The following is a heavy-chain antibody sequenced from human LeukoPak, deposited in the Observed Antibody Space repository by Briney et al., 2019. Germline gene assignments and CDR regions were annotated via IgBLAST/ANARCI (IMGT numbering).Heavy chain of an antibody. J-gene: IGHJ4*02. V-gene: IGHV1-18*04. CDR3: ARTTVVTLERY. Sequence: ASVKVSCKATGYTFTGYYMHWVRQAPGQGLEWMGWISAYNGNTNYAQKLQGRVTMTTDTSTSTAYMELRSLRSDDTAVYYCARTTVVTLERYWDQGTLVTVSS. CDR2: ISAYNGNT. D-gene: IGHD4-23*01. CDR1: GYTFTGYY.